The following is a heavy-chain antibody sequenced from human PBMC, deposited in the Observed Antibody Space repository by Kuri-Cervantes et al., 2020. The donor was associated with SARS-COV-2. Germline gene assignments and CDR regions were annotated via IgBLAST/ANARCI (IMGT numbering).Heavy chain of an antibody. CDR2: ISSNGGST. J-gene: IGHJ4*02. V-gene: IGHV3-64*01. Sequence: GESLKISCAASGFTFSSYAMHWVRQAPGKGLEYVSAISSNGGSTYYANSVKGRFTISRDNSKNTLYLQMGSRRAEDMAVYYCARGGCSSTSCYQYYFDYWGQGTLVTVSS. D-gene: IGHD2-2*01. CDR3: ARGGCSSTSCYQYYFDY. CDR1: GFTFSSYA.